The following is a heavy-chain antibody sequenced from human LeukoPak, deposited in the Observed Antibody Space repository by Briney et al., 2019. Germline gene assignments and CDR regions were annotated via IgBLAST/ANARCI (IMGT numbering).Heavy chain of an antibody. CDR1: GYTFTSYG. CDR3: ARNWGYGDYYYYYYGMDV. V-gene: IGHV1-18*01. Sequence: ASVKVSCKASGYTFTSYGISRVRQAPGQGLEWMGWISAYNGNTNYAQKLQGRVTMTTDTSTSTAYMELRSLRSDDTAVYYCARNWGYGDYYYYYYGMDVWGQGTTVTVSS. J-gene: IGHJ6*02. CDR2: ISAYNGNT. D-gene: IGHD4-17*01.